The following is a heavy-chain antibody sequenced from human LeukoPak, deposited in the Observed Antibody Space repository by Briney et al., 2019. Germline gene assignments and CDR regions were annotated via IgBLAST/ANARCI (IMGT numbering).Heavy chain of an antibody. CDR2: IHTSGST. J-gene: IGHJ3*02. CDR3: ARDWDHCSSCHRLWWSDVFDM. CDR1: GGSISNYY. Sequence: SETLSLTCTVSGGSISNYYWSWIRQSAGKGLEWIGRIHTSGSTNYKFSLESRVTMSVDSSKNQFSLKLSSVTAADTAVYFCARDWDHCSSCHRLWWSDVFDMWGQGTVVTVSS. V-gene: IGHV4-4*07. D-gene: IGHD2-2*01.